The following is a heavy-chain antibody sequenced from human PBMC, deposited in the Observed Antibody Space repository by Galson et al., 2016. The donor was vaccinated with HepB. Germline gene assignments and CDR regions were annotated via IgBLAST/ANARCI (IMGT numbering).Heavy chain of an antibody. CDR1: GGSIISKNYY. CDR3: ARVVPALLDYYFDY. D-gene: IGHD2-21*01. Sequence: TLSLTCSVSGGSIISKNYYWSWIRQPAGKGLEWIGLIDTSGTTNYNPSLRSRVLLSLGASENRFSLRLNSVTASDTAVYYCARVVPALLDYYFDYWGQGALGTVSS. CDR2: IDTSGTT. V-gene: IGHV4-61*02. J-gene: IGHJ4*02.